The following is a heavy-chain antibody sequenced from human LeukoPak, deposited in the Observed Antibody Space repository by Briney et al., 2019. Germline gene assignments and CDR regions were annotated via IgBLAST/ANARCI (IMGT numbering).Heavy chain of an antibody. V-gene: IGHV3-64*01. CDR1: GFTFSNYA. Sequence: GGSLRLSCAVSGFTFSNYAMHWVRQAPGKGLEYVALISGNGGRTYYANSVKGRFTISRDNSKNTLYLQMNSLRAEDTAVYYCAKDRVAGSGSSNWFDPWGQGTLVTVSS. J-gene: IGHJ5*02. CDR3: AKDRVAGSGSSNWFDP. CDR2: ISGNGGRT. D-gene: IGHD3-10*01.